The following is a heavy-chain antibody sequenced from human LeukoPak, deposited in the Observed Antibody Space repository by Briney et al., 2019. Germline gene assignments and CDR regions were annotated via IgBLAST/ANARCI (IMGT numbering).Heavy chain of an antibody. V-gene: IGHV4-38-2*02. CDR2: IYHSGTT. Sequence: SETLSLTCTASGYSISSGYYWGWIRQPPGKGLEWIGSIYHSGTTYYNPSLKSRVTISVDTSKNQFSLKLSSVTAADTAVYYCAREAGYSYGRPFDYWGQGNLVTVSS. CDR3: AREAGYSYGRPFDY. J-gene: IGHJ4*02. D-gene: IGHD5-18*01. CDR1: GYSISSGYY.